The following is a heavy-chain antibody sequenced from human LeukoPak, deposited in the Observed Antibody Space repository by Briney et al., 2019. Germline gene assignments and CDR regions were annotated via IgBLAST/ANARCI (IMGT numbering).Heavy chain of an antibody. CDR1: GYTFTSYD. CDR2: MNPNSGNT. V-gene: IGHV1-8*01. CDR3: ATDLPQTYYYDSSGYYGGWDY. D-gene: IGHD3-22*01. Sequence: ASVKVSCKASGYTFTSYDINWVRQATGQGLEWMGWMNPNSGNTGYAQKFQGRVTMTEDTSTDTAYMELSSLRSEDTAVYYCATDLPQTYYYDSSGYYGGWDYWGQGTLVTVSS. J-gene: IGHJ4*02.